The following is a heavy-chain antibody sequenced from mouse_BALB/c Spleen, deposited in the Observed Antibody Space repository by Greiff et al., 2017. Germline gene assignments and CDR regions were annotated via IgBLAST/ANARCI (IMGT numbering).Heavy chain of an antibody. D-gene: IGHD2-4*01. J-gene: IGHJ4*01. CDR1: GYAFSSYW. CDR2: IYPGDGDT. V-gene: IGHV1-80*01. Sequence: VQLQQSGAELVRPGSSVKISCKASGYAFSSYWMNWVKQRPGQGLEWIGQIYPGDGDTNYNGKFKGKATLTADKSSSTAYMQLSSLTSEDSAVYFCAREDYDDAMDYWGQGTSVTVSS. CDR3: AREDYDDAMDY.